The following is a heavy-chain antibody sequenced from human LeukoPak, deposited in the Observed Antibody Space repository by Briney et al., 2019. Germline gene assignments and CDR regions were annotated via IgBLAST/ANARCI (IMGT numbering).Heavy chain of an antibody. Sequence: PSKTLSLTCTVSGDSISSSNYYWGWIRQPPGKGLEWIGYIYYSGSTDYNPSLKSRVTISVDTSKNQFSLQLNSVTPEDTAVYYCARGGLISLANTPLGAFDIWGQGTMVSVSS. J-gene: IGHJ3*02. D-gene: IGHD3/OR15-3a*01. CDR3: ARGGLISLANTPLGAFDI. V-gene: IGHV4-61*05. CDR1: GDSISSSNYY. CDR2: IYYSGST.